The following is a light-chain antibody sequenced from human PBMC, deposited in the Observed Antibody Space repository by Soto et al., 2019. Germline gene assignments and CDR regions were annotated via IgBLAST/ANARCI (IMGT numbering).Light chain of an antibody. Sequence: QSVLTQPPSASGTPGQRVTISCSGSNSNIGSNTVNWYRQLPGTAPKLLIYANFQRPSGVPDRFSGSKSDTSASLAISSLQSEDESHYYCAVWDDSLNGWVFGGRTKVTVL. CDR2: ANF. CDR3: AVWDDSLNGWV. J-gene: IGLJ3*02. V-gene: IGLV1-44*01. CDR1: NSNIGSNT.